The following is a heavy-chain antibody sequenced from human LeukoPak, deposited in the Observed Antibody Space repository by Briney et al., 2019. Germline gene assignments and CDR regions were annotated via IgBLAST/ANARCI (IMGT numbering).Heavy chain of an antibody. CDR1: GGSISTYY. D-gene: IGHD6-13*01. V-gene: IGHV4-59*01. J-gene: IGHJ5*02. CDR2: IYYSGNT. CDR3: ARVQGQQLVEWFDP. Sequence: SETLSLTCTVSGGSISTYYWSWTRQPPGKGLEWIGHIYYSGNTRYNPSLKSRVTISVDTSKNQFSLKVSSVTAADTAVYYCARVQGQQLVEWFDPWGQGTLVTVSS.